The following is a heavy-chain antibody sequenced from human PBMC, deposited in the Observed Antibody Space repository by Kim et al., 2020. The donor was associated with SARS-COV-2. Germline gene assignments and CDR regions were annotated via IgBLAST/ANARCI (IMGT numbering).Heavy chain of an antibody. D-gene: IGHD5-18*01. J-gene: IGHJ4*02. V-gene: IGHV7-4-1*02. Sequence: YSKGLTGRFVCSLDTSVSTAYLQISRLEAEDTAVYYCARCELWVAADLDYWGQGTLVTVSS. CDR3: ARCELWVAADLDY.